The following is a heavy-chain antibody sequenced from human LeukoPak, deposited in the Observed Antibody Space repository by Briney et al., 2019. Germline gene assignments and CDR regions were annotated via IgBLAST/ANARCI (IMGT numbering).Heavy chain of an antibody. CDR1: GASISNYY. CDR2: IYYSGST. Sequence: SETLSLTCTVSGASISNYYWNWIRQTPGKGLEWIGYIYYSGSTNYNPSLKSRVTISVDTSKNQFSLKLSSVTAADTAVYYCARVRTYYYGSGKFFDPWGQGTLVTVSS. D-gene: IGHD3-10*01. CDR3: ARVRTYYYGSGKFFDP. J-gene: IGHJ5*02. V-gene: IGHV4-59*01.